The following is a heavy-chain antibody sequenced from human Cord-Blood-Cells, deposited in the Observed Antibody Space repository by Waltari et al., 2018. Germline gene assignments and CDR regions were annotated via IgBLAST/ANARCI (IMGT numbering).Heavy chain of an antibody. CDR1: GGTFSRQD. CDR2: IIPIFGTA. CDR3: ARARLDFDAFDI. D-gene: IGHD1-1*01. Sequence: QVQLVQSGAEVKKPGSSVKVSCKASGGTFSRQDISRVRQAAGQGLEWMGGIIPIFGTANYAQKFQGRVTITADKSTSTAYMELSSLRSEDTAVYYCARARLDFDAFDIWGQGTMVTVSS. J-gene: IGHJ3*02. V-gene: IGHV1-69*06.